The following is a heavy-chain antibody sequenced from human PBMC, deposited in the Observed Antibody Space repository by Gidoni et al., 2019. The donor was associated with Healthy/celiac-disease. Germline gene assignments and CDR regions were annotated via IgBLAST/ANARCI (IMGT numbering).Heavy chain of an antibody. V-gene: IGHV4-4*02. CDR2: IYHSGST. CDR1: GGSISSSNW. J-gene: IGHJ6*02. CDR3: ARDLRKPSDYYYYYGMDV. D-gene: IGHD3-16*01. Sequence: QVQLQESGPGLVKPSGTLSLTCAVSGGSISSSNWWSWVRQPPGKGLEWIGEIYHSGSTNYNPSLKSRVTISVDKSKNQFSLKLSSVTAADTAVYYCARDLRKPSDYYYYYGMDVWGQGTTVTVSS.